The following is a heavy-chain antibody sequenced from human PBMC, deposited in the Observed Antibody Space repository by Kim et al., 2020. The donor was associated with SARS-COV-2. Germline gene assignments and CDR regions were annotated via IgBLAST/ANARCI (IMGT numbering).Heavy chain of an antibody. Sequence: SETLSLTCTVSGGSISSYYWSWIRQPPGKGLEWIGYIYYSGSTNYNPSLKSRVTISVDTSKNQFSLKLSSVTAADTAVYYCARAPPRYSDPRVYWGQGTLVTVSS. V-gene: IGHV4-59*01. J-gene: IGHJ4*02. CDR2: IYYSGST. D-gene: IGHD4-17*01. CDR3: ARAPPRYSDPRVY. CDR1: GGSISSYY.